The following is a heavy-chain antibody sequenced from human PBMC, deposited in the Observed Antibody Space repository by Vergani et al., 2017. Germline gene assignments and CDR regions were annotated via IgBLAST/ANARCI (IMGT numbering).Heavy chain of an antibody. CDR2: IGSDGLST. CDR3: VRDVRVSRT. V-gene: IGHV3-23*01. J-gene: IGHJ3*01. Sequence: EVQLLESGGASVRPGGSLRLSCAASGFSFNSHAMSWVRQAPGKRLEWVAAIGSDGLSTFYADSVKGRFTISRDNSKNSLYLDMSSLRAEDTAVYYCVRDVRVSRTWVQGTLVAVSS. CDR1: GFSFNSHA.